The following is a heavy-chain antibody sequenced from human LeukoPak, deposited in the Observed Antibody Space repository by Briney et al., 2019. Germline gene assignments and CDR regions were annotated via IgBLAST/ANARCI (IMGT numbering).Heavy chain of an antibody. CDR1: GFTFSSYG. Sequence: GGSLRLSCAASGFTFSSYGMHWVRQAPGKGLEWVAFIRYDGSNKYYADSVKGRFTISRDNSKDTLYLQMNSLRAEDTAVYYCAKDKTYYYDSSGYSPMDHWGQGTLVTVSS. CDR2: IRYDGSNK. D-gene: IGHD3-22*01. V-gene: IGHV3-30*02. J-gene: IGHJ4*02. CDR3: AKDKTYYYDSSGYSPMDH.